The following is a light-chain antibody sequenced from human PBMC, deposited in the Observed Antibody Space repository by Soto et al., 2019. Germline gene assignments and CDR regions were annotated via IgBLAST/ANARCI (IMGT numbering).Light chain of an antibody. V-gene: IGKV4-1*01. Sequence: DIVMTQSPDSLAVSLGERATINCKSSQSVLYSSNNKNYLAWYQQKPGQPPKLLIYWASTRESGVPDRFSGSGSGTDFTLTISSLQAEDVAVYYCQQYYSTRYTFVQGTKLEIK. CDR2: WAS. J-gene: IGKJ2*01. CDR3: QQYYSTRYT. CDR1: QSVLYSSNNKNY.